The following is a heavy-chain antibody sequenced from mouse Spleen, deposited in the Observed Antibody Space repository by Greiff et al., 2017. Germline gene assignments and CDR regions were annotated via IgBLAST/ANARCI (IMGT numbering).Heavy chain of an antibody. Sequence: VQVVESGAELVKPGASVKLSCKASGYTFTSYYMYWVKQRPGQGLEWIGEINPSNGGTNFNEKFKSKATLTVDKSSSTAYMQLSSLTSEDSAVYYCSTTATAWFAYWGQGTLVTVSA. V-gene: IGHV1S81*02. D-gene: IGHD1-2*01. CDR3: STTATAWFAY. CDR1: GYTFTSYY. CDR2: INPSNGGT. J-gene: IGHJ3*01.